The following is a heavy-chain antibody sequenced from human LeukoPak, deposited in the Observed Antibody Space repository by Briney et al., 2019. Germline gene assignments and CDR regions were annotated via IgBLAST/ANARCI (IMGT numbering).Heavy chain of an antibody. D-gene: IGHD4-23*01. J-gene: IGHJ4*02. Sequence: SETLSLTCTVSGGSISSGGYYWSWIRQHPGKGLEWIGFIYYSGSSYYNPSLKSRVTISVDTSKNQFSLKLSSVTAADTAVYYCARDDYGGGTYAYWGQGTLVTVSS. CDR3: ARDDYGGGTYAY. V-gene: IGHV4-31*03. CDR2: IYYSGSS. CDR1: GGSISSGGYY.